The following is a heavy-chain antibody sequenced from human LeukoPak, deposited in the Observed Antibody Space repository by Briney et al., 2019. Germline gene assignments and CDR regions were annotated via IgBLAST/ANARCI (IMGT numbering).Heavy chain of an antibody. J-gene: IGHJ4*02. CDR3: ARSTGYSSGWYVSWFDY. D-gene: IGHD6-19*01. CDR2: IYYSGNT. Sequence: SETLSLTCTVSSGSISSYYWSWIRQPPGKGLEWIGHIYYSGNTNYNPSLKSRVTISVDTSKNQFSLKLSSVTAADTAVYYCARSTGYSSGWYVSWFDYWGQGTLVTASS. V-gene: IGHV4-59*08. CDR1: SGSISSYY.